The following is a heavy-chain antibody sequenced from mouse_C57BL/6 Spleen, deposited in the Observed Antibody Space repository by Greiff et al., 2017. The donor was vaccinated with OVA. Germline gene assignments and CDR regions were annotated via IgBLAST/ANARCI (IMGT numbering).Heavy chain of an antibody. Sequence: ESGPGLVKPSQSLSLTCSVTGYSITSGYYWNWIRQFPGNKLEWMGYISYDGSNNYNPSLKNRISITRDTSKNQFFLKLNSVTTEDTATYYCARGGDYDPFYYAMDYWGQGTSVTVSS. D-gene: IGHD2-4*01. CDR2: ISYDGSN. CDR1: GYSITSGYY. J-gene: IGHJ4*01. V-gene: IGHV3-6*01. CDR3: ARGGDYDPFYYAMDY.